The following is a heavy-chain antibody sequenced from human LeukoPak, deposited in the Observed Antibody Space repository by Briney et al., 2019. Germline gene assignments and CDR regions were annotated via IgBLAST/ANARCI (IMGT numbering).Heavy chain of an antibody. V-gene: IGHV3-23*01. CDR1: GFTFSSYA. Sequence: GGSLRLSCAASGFTFSSYAMSWVRQAPGKGLEWVSAISGSGGSTYYADSVKGRFTISRDNSKNTLYLQMNSLRAEDTAVYYCARPLRGWDRKGTFEFWGQGTLVTVSS. J-gene: IGHJ4*02. D-gene: IGHD6-19*01. CDR3: ARPLRGWDRKGTFEF. CDR2: ISGSGGST.